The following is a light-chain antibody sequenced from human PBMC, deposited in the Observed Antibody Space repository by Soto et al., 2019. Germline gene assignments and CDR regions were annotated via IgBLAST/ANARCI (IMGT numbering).Light chain of an antibody. V-gene: IGKV1-5*01. CDR3: LQYSSHSWT. Sequence: DIQMTQSPSSLSASVGDRVTITCRASQSISSYLNWYQQKPGKAPKLLIFDASSLKSGVPSRFSGSGSGTEFTLTISRLQPDDVATYYCLQYSSHSWTFGQGTKVEIK. CDR2: DAS. J-gene: IGKJ1*01. CDR1: QSISSY.